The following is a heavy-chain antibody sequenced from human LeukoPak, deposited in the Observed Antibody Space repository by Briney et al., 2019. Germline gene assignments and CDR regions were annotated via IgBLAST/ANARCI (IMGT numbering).Heavy chain of an antibody. V-gene: IGHV3-30*04. Sequence: GGSLRLSCEASGFTFSHYGIHWVRQTPGKGVEWVAAISSDGVEKHYADSVKGRFTISRDNSKSTLYLQMNSLRAEDTALYYCAREGHYDILTGYSPVEYYFYYMDVWGKGTTVTVSS. J-gene: IGHJ6*03. CDR1: GFTFSHYG. D-gene: IGHD3-9*01. CDR3: AREGHYDILTGYSPVEYYFYYMDV. CDR2: ISSDGVEK.